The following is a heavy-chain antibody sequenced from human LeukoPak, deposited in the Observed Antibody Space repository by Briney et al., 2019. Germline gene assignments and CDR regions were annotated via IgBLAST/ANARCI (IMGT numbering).Heavy chain of an antibody. CDR2: INHSGST. CDR1: GGSLSGYY. Sequence: SETLSLTCAVYGGSLSGYYWSWIRQPPGKGLEWIGEINHSGSTNYNPSLKSRVTISVDTSKNQFSLKLSSVTAADTAVYYCARSVAFISSANWFDPWGQGTLVTVSS. J-gene: IGHJ5*02. V-gene: IGHV4-34*01. CDR3: ARSVAFISSANWFDP. D-gene: IGHD6-6*01.